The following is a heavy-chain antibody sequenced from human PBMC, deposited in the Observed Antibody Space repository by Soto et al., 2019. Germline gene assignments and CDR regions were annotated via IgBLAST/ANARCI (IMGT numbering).Heavy chain of an antibody. CDR2: IIPMLGTQ. CDR3: AKEKSRYDRSGYYRPDY. Sequence: SVKVSCKSSGDTFSSYAISWVRQAPGQVLEWMGGIIPMLGTQSYAQKFQDRVTITADKFTSTAYMELIGLRSEDTAVYYCAKEKSRYDRSGYYRPDYWGQGTLVTVSS. CDR1: GDTFSSYA. J-gene: IGHJ4*02. D-gene: IGHD3-22*01. V-gene: IGHV1-69*10.